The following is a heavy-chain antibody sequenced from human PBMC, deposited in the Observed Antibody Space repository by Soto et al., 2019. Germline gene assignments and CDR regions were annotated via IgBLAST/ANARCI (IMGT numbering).Heavy chain of an antibody. D-gene: IGHD5-18*01. CDR2: ISYDGSNK. CDR1: GFTFSSYA. Sequence: QVQLVESGGGVVQPGRSLRLSCAASGFTFSSYAMHWVRQAPGKGLEWGAVISYDGSNKYYACYVKGRFTISSDNSINPLTLQIDRLIPEDTVGHDCAGVSLWGTVMVLCCFDLWGLGTLVTVSS. J-gene: IGHJ2*01. CDR3: AGVSLWGTVMVLCCFDL. V-gene: IGHV3-30-3*01.